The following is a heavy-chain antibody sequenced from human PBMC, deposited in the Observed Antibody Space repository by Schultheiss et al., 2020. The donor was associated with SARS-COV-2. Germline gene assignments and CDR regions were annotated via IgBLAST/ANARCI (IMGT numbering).Heavy chain of an antibody. CDR2: ISSSSSYI. CDR3: TTDTITIFEDY. D-gene: IGHD3-3*01. Sequence: GGSLRLSCAASGFTFSSYSMNWVRQAPGKGLEWVSSISSSSSYIYYADSVKGRFTISRDNAKNSLYLQMNSLRAEDTAVYYCTTDTITIFEDYWGQGTLVTVSS. J-gene: IGHJ4*02. V-gene: IGHV3-21*01. CDR1: GFTFSSYS.